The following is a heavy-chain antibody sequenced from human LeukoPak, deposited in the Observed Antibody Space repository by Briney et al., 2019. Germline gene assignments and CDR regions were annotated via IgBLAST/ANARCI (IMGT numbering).Heavy chain of an antibody. Sequence: PGGSLRLSCAASGFTFSSYNINWVRQARGRGLEWVSSISSSSSYIYYAASVKGRFTISRDNAKNSLYLQMNSLRAEDTAVYYCARVPPTMVTLFDYWGQGTLVTVSS. D-gene: IGHD5-18*01. V-gene: IGHV3-21*01. CDR1: GFTFSSYN. J-gene: IGHJ4*02. CDR2: ISSSSSYI. CDR3: ARVPPTMVTLFDY.